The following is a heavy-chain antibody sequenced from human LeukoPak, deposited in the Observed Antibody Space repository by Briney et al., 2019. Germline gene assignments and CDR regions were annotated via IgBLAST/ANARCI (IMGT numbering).Heavy chain of an antibody. CDR2: IYYSGST. CDR3: ARDMRMIVVADGAFDI. J-gene: IGHJ3*02. V-gene: IGHV4-39*07. Sequence: SETLSLTCTVSGGSISSSSYYWGWIRQPPGKGLEWIGSIYYSGSTNYNPSLKSRVTISVDTSKNQFSLKLSSVTAADTAVYYCARDMRMIVVADGAFDIWGQGTMVTVSS. D-gene: IGHD3-22*01. CDR1: GGSISSSSYY.